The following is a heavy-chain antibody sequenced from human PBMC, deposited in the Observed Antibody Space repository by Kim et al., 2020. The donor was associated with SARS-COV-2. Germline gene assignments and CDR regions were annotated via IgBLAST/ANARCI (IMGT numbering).Heavy chain of an antibody. J-gene: IGHJ2*01. D-gene: IGHD3-9*01. Sequence: SRVTISVDRSKNQFSLKLSSVTAADTAVYYCARGDYDILTGYYRYWYFDLWGRGTLVTVSS. CDR3: ARGDYDILTGYYRYWYFDL. V-gene: IGHV4-30-2*01.